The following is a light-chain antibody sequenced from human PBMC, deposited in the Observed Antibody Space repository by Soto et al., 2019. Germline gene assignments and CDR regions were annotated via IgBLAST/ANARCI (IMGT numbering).Light chain of an antibody. CDR3: QQHGTSFRT. Sequence: EIVLTQSPGTLSLSPGERATLSCRASQSVSIIYLSLYQQKRDQATRLIICGASSSATGIADRFSGSASGTDFPLTITRQAPEVCAVYYRQQHGTSFRTFGQGTKVDIK. J-gene: IGKJ1*01. CDR1: QSVSIIY. CDR2: GAS. V-gene: IGKV3-20*01.